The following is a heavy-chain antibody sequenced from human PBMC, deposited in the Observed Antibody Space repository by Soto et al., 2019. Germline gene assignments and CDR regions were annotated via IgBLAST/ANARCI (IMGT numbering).Heavy chain of an antibody. D-gene: IGHD5-12*01. Sequence: SVKVSCKASGGTFSSYAISWVRQAPGQGLEWMGGIIPIFGTANYAQKFQGRVTITADESTSTAYMELSSPRSEDTAVYYCASPVRGYSGYDSDYFDYRGQGTLVTVSS. V-gene: IGHV1-69*13. CDR3: ASPVRGYSGYDSDYFDY. CDR1: GGTFSSYA. J-gene: IGHJ4*02. CDR2: IIPIFGTA.